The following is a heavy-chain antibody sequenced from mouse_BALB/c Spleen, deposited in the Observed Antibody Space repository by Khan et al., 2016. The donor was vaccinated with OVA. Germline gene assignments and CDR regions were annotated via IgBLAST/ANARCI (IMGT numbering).Heavy chain of an antibody. CDR2: ISGDSNTI. D-gene: IGHD1-1*01. CDR3: ATSYFYGYYFDY. CDR1: GFTFNSYG. Sequence: VESGGGLVQPGGSRKLSCAASGFTFNSYGMHWVRQAPEKGLEWVAYISGDSNTIYYADTVKGRFTISRDNPKNTLFLQMTSLMSEDTAMYYCATSYFYGYYFDYWGPGTTLTVS. J-gene: IGHJ2*01. V-gene: IGHV5-17*02.